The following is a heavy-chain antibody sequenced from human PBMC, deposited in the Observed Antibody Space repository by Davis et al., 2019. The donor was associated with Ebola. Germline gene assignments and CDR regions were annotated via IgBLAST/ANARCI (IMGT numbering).Heavy chain of an antibody. J-gene: IGHJ4*02. CDR3: ARATHYYLDY. Sequence: GESLKIPCAASGFGFSDYYMNWIRRTPGKGPEWVSYISGTGGTIYYADSVKGRFTISRDNAKKSLYLQMNTLRADDTAIYYCARATHYYLDYWGRGTLVTVSS. D-gene: IGHD1-1*01. CDR2: ISGTGGTI. V-gene: IGHV3-11*01. CDR1: GFGFSDYY.